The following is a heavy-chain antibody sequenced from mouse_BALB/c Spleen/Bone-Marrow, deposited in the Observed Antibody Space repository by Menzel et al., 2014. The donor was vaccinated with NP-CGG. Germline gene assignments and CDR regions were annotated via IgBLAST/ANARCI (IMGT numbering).Heavy chain of an antibody. CDR1: GFTFSSFG. J-gene: IGHJ2*01. CDR2: ISSGSSTI. Sequence: EVKLMESGGGLVQPGGSRKLSCAASGFTFSSFGMHWVRQAPEKGLEWVAYISSGSSTIYYADTVMGRFTISRDNPKNTLFLQMTSLRSEDTAMYYCARSRSSSGYFDYWGPGTTLTVSS. D-gene: IGHD1-1*01. V-gene: IGHV5-17*02. CDR3: ARSRSSSGYFDY.